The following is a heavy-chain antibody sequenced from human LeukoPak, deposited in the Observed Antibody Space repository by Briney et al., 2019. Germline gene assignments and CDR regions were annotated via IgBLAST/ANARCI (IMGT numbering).Heavy chain of an antibody. J-gene: IGHJ4*02. Sequence: SETLSLTCTVSGGSISSYYGSWIRQPPGKGLEWIGYIYYSGSTNYNPSLKSRVTISVDTSKNQFSLKLSSVTAADTAVYYCARVLGYSSGWYGRYFDYWGQGTLGTVSS. CDR1: GGSISSYY. CDR2: IYYSGST. D-gene: IGHD6-19*01. V-gene: IGHV4-59*01. CDR3: ARVLGYSSGWYGRYFDY.